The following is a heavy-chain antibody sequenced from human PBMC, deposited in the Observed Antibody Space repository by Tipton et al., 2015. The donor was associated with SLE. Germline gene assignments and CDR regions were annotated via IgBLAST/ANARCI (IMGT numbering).Heavy chain of an antibody. CDR1: GESLRNYF. V-gene: IGHV4-34*01. CDR3: ARASGFIGERGYFQD. CDR2: IDLGGAT. Sequence: TLSLTCAVYGESLRNYFWTWIRQPPGKGPEWIGAIDLGGATNYNPSLKSRVTISLDTSENKFSLNLSSVTAADTAVYFCARASGFIGERGYFQDWGQGTLVTVSS. J-gene: IGHJ1*01. D-gene: IGHD3-10*01.